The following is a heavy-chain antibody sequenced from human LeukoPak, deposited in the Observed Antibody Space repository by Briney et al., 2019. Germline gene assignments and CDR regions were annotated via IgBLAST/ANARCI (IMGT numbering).Heavy chain of an antibody. Sequence: GASVKVSCKASGGTFSSYAISWVRQAPGQGLEWMGGIIPIFGTANYAQKFQGRVTIATDESTSTAYMELSSLRSEDTAVYHCARDRGSCSSTSCYYFDYWGQGTLVTVSS. CDR1: GGTFSSYA. CDR3: ARDRGSCSSTSCYYFDY. V-gene: IGHV1-69*05. J-gene: IGHJ4*02. CDR2: IIPIFGTA. D-gene: IGHD2-2*01.